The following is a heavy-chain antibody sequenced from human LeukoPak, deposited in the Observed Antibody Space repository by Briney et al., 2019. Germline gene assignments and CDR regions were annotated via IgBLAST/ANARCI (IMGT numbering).Heavy chain of an antibody. CDR3: ARADSDYGDWPYGMDV. J-gene: IGHJ6*02. Sequence: GGSLRLSCAASGFTFSSYSMNWVRQAPGKGLEWVSYISSIISYIYYADSVKGRFTISRDNAKNSLYLQMNSLRAEDTAVYYCARADSDYGDWPYGMDVWGQGTTVTVSS. CDR1: GFTFSSYS. D-gene: IGHD4-17*01. V-gene: IGHV3-21*01. CDR2: ISSIISYI.